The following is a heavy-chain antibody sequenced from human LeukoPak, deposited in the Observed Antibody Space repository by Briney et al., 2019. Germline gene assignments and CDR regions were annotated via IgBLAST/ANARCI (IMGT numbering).Heavy chain of an antibody. J-gene: IGHJ4*02. CDR2: INPNSGGT. Sequence: GASVKVSCKASGGTFSSYAISWVRQAPGQGLEWMGWINPNSGGTNYAQKFQGRVTMTRDTSISTAYMELSRLRSDDTAVYYCAREDKGGGYYGSGSSHDYWGQGTLVTVSS. CDR1: GGTFSSYA. V-gene: IGHV1-2*02. CDR3: AREDKGGGYYGSGSSHDY. D-gene: IGHD3-10*01.